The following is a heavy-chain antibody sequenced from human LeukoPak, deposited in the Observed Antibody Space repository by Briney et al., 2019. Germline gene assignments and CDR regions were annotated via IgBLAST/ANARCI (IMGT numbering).Heavy chain of an antibody. J-gene: IGHJ3*02. CDR1: GFTVSSNY. V-gene: IGHV3-53*01. D-gene: IGHD5-24*01. Sequence: GGSLRLSCAASGFTVSSNYMSWVRQAPGKGLEWVSVIYSGGSTYYADSVKGRFTISRDNSKSTLYLQMNSLRAEDTAVYYCARDPRDGYNNDAFDIWGQGTMVTVSS. CDR2: IYSGGST. CDR3: ARDPRDGYNNDAFDI.